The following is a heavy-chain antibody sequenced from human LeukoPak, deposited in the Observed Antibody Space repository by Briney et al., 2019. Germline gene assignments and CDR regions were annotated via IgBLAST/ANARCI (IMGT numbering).Heavy chain of an antibody. V-gene: IGHV1-24*01. CDR1: GYTLTELS. CDR2: FDPEDGET. D-gene: IGHD5-18*01. Sequence: AASVKVPCKVSGYTLTELSMHWVRQAPGKGLAWMGGFDPEDGETIYAQKFRGRVTMTEDTSTDTAYMELSSLRSEDTAVYYCAPWRIQPYGKYYYYGMDVWGQGTTVTVSS. J-gene: IGHJ6*02. CDR3: APWRIQPYGKYYYYGMDV.